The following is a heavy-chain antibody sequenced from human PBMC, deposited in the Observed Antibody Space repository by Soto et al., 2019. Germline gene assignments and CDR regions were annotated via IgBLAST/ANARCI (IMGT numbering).Heavy chain of an antibody. CDR2: IYPGDSDT. Sequence: PGASLKISCKCSGYDFTNYWIGWVRQMPGKGLEWMGIIYPGDSDTRYSPSFQGQVTISADKSISSAYLHWSNLRASDTATYYCARTFGVGSPYYYYGMDVWGQGTTVTVSS. J-gene: IGHJ6*02. CDR1: GYDFTNYW. V-gene: IGHV5-51*01. D-gene: IGHD3-3*01. CDR3: ARTFGVGSPYYYYGMDV.